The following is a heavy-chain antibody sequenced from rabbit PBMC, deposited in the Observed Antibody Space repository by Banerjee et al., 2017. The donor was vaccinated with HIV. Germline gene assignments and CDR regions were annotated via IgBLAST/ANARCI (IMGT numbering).Heavy chain of an antibody. Sequence: QEQLEESGGDLVKPEGSLTLTCKASGSDISSNAMCWVRQAPGKGLEWIACINTSSGSTVYARWAKGRFTISKTSSTTVTLQMTSLTAADTATYFCARDLAGVIGWNFNLWGPGTLVTVS. J-gene: IGHJ4*01. D-gene: IGHD4-1*01. CDR1: GSDISSNA. V-gene: IGHV1S45*01. CDR3: ARDLAGVIGWNFNL. CDR2: INTSSGST.